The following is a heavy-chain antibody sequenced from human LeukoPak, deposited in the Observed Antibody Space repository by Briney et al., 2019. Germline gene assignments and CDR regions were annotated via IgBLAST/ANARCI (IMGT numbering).Heavy chain of an antibody. CDR3: ARHAIVVVPAAPFDY. CDR1: GGSINSTSDY. J-gene: IGHJ4*02. CDR2: IYFTGRT. V-gene: IGHV4-39*01. D-gene: IGHD2-2*01. Sequence: SETLSLTCFVSGGSINSTSDYWGWVRQPPGKGLEWIGSIYFTGRTYYNPSLQSRVTISVDTSKNQFSLRLSSVTAADTAVYYCARHAIVVVPAAPFDYRGQGTLVTVSS.